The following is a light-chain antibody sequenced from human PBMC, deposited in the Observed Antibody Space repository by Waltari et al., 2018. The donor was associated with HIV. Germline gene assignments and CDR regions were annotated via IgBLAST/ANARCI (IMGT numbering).Light chain of an antibody. CDR2: GAS. CDR1: QGISTK. CDR3: QQYNNWPRT. V-gene: IGKV3-15*01. J-gene: IGKJ1*01. Sequence: VITQSPATVSVSPGERATLSCRASQGISTKLVWYQRKPGQAPRLLIYGASTRATGIPARFSGSGSGTDFTLTISSLQSEDSAIYYCQQYNNWPRTFGQGTKVEIK.